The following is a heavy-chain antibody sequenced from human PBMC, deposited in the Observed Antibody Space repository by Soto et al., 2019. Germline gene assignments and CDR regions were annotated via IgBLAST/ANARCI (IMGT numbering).Heavy chain of an antibody. CDR3: ANNLQSVFCTRGVCIPRAYFHH. CDR1: GFTFGSNT. V-gene: IGHV3-23*01. CDR2: ISDSGTRS. J-gene: IGHJ1*01. Sequence: HLLESGGGLVQPGGSLRLSCAASGFTFGSNTMSWVRQAPGKGLEWVSSISDSGTRSLYADSVKGLFTISRDNSTDTLFLYMNSLRAEDTAVYFCANNLQSVFCTRGVCIPRAYFHHCGQGTLVTVSS. D-gene: IGHD2-8*02.